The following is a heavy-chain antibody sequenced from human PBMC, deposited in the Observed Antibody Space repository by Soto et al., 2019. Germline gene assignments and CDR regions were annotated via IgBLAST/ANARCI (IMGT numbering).Heavy chain of an antibody. CDR2: IKQDGSKA. V-gene: IGHV3-7*01. J-gene: IGHJ4*02. Sequence: PGGSLRLSCVSSVFAFWGDWMSWVRQAPGKGLEWVANIKQDGSKAQYLESVRGRFTISRDNSKSSVYLQMNSLRAEDTALYYCARDFYGGFSYGPGDSWGQGTLVTVSS. CDR3: ARDFYGGFSYGPGDS. CDR1: VFAFWGDW. D-gene: IGHD2-15*01.